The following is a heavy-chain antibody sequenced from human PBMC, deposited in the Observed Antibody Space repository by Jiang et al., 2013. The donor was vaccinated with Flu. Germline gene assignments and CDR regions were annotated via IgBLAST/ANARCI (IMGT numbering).Heavy chain of an antibody. V-gene: IGHV4-4*09. D-gene: IGHD3-3*01. Sequence: GLVKPSETLSLTCTVSGGSINDYYWSWIRQPPGKGLEWIGYIYTRSTTDSNPSLKSRVTMSVDTSKSQFSLRLRSVTAADTAMYYCASGFWSYYFDSWGQGILVTVSS. CDR3: ASGFWSYYFDS. J-gene: IGHJ4*02. CDR2: IYTRSTT. CDR1: GGSINDYY.